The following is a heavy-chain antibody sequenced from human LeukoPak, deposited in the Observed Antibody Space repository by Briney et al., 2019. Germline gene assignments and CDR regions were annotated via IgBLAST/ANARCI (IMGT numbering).Heavy chain of an antibody. CDR3: AKPDDAFDI. Sequence: GGSLRLSCAASGFTFSSYGMHWVRQAPGKGLEWVAVISYDGSNKYYADSVKGRFTISRDNSKNTLHLQMNSLRAEETAVYYCAKPDDAFDIWGQGTMVTVSS. V-gene: IGHV3-30*18. CDR1: GFTFSSYG. CDR2: ISYDGSNK. J-gene: IGHJ3*02.